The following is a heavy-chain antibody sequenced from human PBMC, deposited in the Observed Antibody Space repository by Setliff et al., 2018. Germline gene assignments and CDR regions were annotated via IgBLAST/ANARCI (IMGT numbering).Heavy chain of an antibody. J-gene: IGHJ4*02. Sequence: ASVKVSCKASGNIFTGHFLHWVRQAPGQGLEWMGWINPDTGDTHYPDSVKGRFTISRDNAKKSVDLQMNSLRAEDTAVYYCATKAVAGTGGQGTLVTVSS. CDR2: INPDTGDT. D-gene: IGHD6-19*01. V-gene: IGHV1-2*02. CDR1: GNIFTGHF. CDR3: ATKAVAGT.